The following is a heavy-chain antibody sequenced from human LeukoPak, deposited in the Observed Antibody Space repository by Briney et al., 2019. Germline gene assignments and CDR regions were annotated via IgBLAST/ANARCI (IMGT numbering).Heavy chain of an antibody. CDR2: FYHTGTT. CDR1: RYSISSAFY. V-gene: IGHV4-38-2*01. J-gene: IGHJ4*02. CDR3: ARGVLY. Sequence: PSETLCVTSVLPRYSISSAFYWTWFRQPPGKGLEWIGSFYHTGTTYSNPSLKSRITISLDTSKTENSLRLSSVPAADTAVYCCARGVLYWGQGSLV. D-gene: IGHD2-8*01.